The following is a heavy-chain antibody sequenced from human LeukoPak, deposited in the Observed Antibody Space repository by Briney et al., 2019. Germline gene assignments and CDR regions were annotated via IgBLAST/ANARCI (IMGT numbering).Heavy chain of an antibody. V-gene: IGHV1-2*02. CDR2: INPNSGGT. CDR1: GYTFTDYN. J-gene: IGHJ4*02. D-gene: IGHD3-10*01. Sequence: ASVKVSCKASGYTFTDYNIHWVRQAPGQGLEWMGWINPNSGGTNYAQRFQGMVTMTRDTSISTAYMDLGSLKSDDTATYFCSVRFGEFAHWGQGTLVTVSS. CDR3: SVRFGEFAH.